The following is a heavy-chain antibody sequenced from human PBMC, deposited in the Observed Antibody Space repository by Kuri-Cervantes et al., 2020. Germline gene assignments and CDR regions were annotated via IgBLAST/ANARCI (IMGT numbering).Heavy chain of an antibody. D-gene: IGHD3-10*01. Sequence: SETLSLTCAVSGYSISSGYYWGWIRQPPGKGLEWIGSIYHSGSTYYNPSLKSRVTISVDTSKNQFSLKLSSVTAADTAVYYSARLPPMVRGRIDYWGQGTLVTVSS. CDR2: IYHSGST. J-gene: IGHJ4*02. CDR3: ARLPPMVRGRIDY. CDR1: GYSISSGYY. V-gene: IGHV4-38-2*01.